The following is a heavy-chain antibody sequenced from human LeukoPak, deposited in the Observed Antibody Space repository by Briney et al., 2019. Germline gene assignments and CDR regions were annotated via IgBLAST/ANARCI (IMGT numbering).Heavy chain of an antibody. Sequence: GGSLRLSCAASGFTFSNYWMSWVRQAPGKGLEWVASIKKDGSDKYYVDSVKGRFTISRDNAKNSLYLQMNSLRAEDTAVYYCARGLAYSSGWSSYYFDYWGQGTLVTVSS. CDR2: IKKDGSDK. CDR3: ARGLAYSSGWSSYYFDY. V-gene: IGHV3-7*03. D-gene: IGHD6-19*01. J-gene: IGHJ4*02. CDR1: GFTFSNYW.